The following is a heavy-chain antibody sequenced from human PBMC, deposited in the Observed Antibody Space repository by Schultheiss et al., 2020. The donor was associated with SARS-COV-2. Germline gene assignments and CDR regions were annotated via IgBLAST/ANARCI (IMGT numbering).Heavy chain of an antibody. D-gene: IGHD1-26*01. CDR3: AREEKWEARGIYYYGMDV. V-gene: IGHV3-30*06. Sequence: GGSLRLSCAASGFTFSSYGMHWVRQAPGKGLEWVAVISYDGSNKYYADSVKGRFTISRDNSKNTLYLQMNSLRAEDTAVYYCAREEKWEARGIYYYGMDVWGQGTTVTVSS. CDR1: GFTFSSYG. J-gene: IGHJ6*02. CDR2: ISYDGSNK.